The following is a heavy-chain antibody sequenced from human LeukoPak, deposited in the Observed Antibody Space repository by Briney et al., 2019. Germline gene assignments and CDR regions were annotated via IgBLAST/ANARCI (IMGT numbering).Heavy chain of an antibody. Sequence: XYXSGSTYYTPSLKSRVTISVDTSKNQFSLKLSSVTAADTAVYYCARLTLTLLWFGESYYFDYWGQGTLVTVSS. CDR3: ARLTLTLLWFGESYYFDY. D-gene: IGHD3-10*01. CDR2: XYXSGST. V-gene: IGHV4-39*01. J-gene: IGHJ4*02.